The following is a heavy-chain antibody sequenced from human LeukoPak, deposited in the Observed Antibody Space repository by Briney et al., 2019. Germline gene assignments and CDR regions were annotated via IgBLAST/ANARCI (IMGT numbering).Heavy chain of an antibody. CDR1: GFTFSSYS. CDR2: ISSNASTL. J-gene: IGHJ6*02. D-gene: IGHD4-17*01. V-gene: IGHV3-48*01. CDR3: ARVPTTYGMDV. Sequence: GGSLRLSCAASGFTFSSYSMNWVRQAPGKGLEWVSYISSNASTLSHADSVKGRFTISRDNAKNSLYLQMSSLRAEDTAVYYCARVPTTYGMDVWGQGTTVTVSS.